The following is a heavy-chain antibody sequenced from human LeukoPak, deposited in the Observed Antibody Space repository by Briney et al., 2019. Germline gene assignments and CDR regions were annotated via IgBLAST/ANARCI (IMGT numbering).Heavy chain of an antibody. J-gene: IGHJ6*02. CDR1: GGSISSYY. CDR3: ARQPPLRDFWSGFSYYYGMDV. D-gene: IGHD3-3*01. V-gene: IGHV4-4*07. Sequence: SETLSLTCTVSGGSISSYYWSWIRQPAGKGLEWIGRIYTSGSTNYNPSLKSRVTISVDTSKNQFSLKLSSVTAADTAVYYCARQPPLRDFWSGFSYYYGMDVWGQGTTVTVSS. CDR2: IYTSGST.